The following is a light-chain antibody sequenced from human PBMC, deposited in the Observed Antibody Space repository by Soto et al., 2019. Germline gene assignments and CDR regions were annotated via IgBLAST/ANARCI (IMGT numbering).Light chain of an antibody. CDR2: KAS. J-gene: IGKJ2*01. Sequence: GDRLTITCRASQTISTWLAWYQQKPGKAPNLLIYKASTLQSGVPSRFSGSGSGTEFTLTITNLQPEDFAIFYCQQYSTFPLTFGQGTQVEIK. CDR3: QQYSTFPLT. CDR1: QTISTW. V-gene: IGKV1-5*03.